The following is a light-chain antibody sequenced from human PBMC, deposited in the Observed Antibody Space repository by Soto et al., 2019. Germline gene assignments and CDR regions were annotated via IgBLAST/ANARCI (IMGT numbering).Light chain of an antibody. CDR2: EVS. Sequence: QSALTQPASVSGSPGQSITISCTGTSSDVGGYNYVSWYQQHPGKAPKLMIYEVSNRPSGVSNRFSGSKSGNTASVTISGLQADDEADDYCSSYTSSSTWVFGGGTKLTVL. CDR3: SSYTSSSTWV. J-gene: IGLJ3*02. CDR1: SSDVGGYNY. V-gene: IGLV2-14*01.